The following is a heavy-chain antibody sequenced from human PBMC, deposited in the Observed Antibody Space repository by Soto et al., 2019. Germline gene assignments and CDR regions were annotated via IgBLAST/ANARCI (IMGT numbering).Heavy chain of an antibody. V-gene: IGHV4-34*01. J-gene: IGHJ4*02. CDR1: GGSFSGYY. CDR2: INHSGST. Sequence: PSETLSLTCAVYGGSFSGYYWSWIRQPPGKGLEWIGEINHSGSTNYNPSLKSRVTISVDTSKNQFSLKLSSVTAADTAVYYCARSGGRVPFDYWGQGTLVTVSS. CDR3: ARSGGRVPFDY. D-gene: IGHD3-10*01.